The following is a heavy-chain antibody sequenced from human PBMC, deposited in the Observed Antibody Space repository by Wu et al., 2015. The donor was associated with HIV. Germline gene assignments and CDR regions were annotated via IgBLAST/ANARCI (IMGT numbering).Heavy chain of an antibody. J-gene: IGHJ2*01. CDR3: ARELGSIAARGLWYFDL. D-gene: IGHD6-6*01. CDR2: ISPISETP. CDR1: GGTFTSYA. Sequence: QVHLVQSGAEVKKSGSSVKVSCQASGGTFTSYAFSWVRQAPGQGFEWMGGISPISETPEYAQKFQGRVTIATDKSTSTVYMELSSLRSEDTAVYYCARELGSIAARGLWYFDLWGRGTLVTVSS. V-gene: IGHV1-69*05.